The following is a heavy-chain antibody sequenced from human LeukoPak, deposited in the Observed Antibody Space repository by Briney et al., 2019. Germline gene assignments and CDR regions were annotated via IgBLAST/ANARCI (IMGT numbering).Heavy chain of an antibody. V-gene: IGHV3-20*04. Sequence: GGSLRLSCVASGFKFDDYGMSWVRQVPGKGLEWVSGINWNGGSIGYGDSVKGRFTISRDNAKNSLYLQMNSLRAEDTAVYYCAELGITMIGGVWGKGTTVTISS. D-gene: IGHD3-10*02. CDR3: AELGITMIGGV. J-gene: IGHJ6*04. CDR2: INWNGGSI. CDR1: GFKFDDYG.